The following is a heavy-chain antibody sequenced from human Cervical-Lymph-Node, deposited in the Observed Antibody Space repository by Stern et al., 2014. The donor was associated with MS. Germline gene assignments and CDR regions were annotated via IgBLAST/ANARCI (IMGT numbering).Heavy chain of an antibody. CDR3: ARDSASAGLYYFDF. D-gene: IGHD2/OR15-2a*01. CDR1: GDIFINYA. V-gene: IGHV1-69*01. CDR2: IIPVLETT. J-gene: IGHJ4*02. Sequence: QVQLVQSGNEVKKPGSSMTLSCKTSGDIFINYALSWERQAPGTGLEWMGGIIPVLETTNYAQRFQGRLTITADESTRTAYMELSSLRAEDTAIYYCARDSASAGLYYFDFWGQGTLVTVSS.